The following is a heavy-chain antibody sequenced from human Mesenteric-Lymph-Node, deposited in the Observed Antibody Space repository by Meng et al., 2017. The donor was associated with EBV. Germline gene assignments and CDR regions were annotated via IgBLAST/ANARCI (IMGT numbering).Heavy chain of an antibody. D-gene: IGHD6-19*01. V-gene: IGHV3-21*01. CDR3: AREASGWHSEVDY. CDR1: ELPFNTYS. CDR2: ISSRSTSM. Sequence: VPVVGSWAGSFKPGGSLRLFWGASELPFNTYSMNWVRLAPGKVLEWVSSISSRSTSMFYAESVKGRFTISRDNAKHSLFLEMNGLRAEDSAVYYCAREASGWHSEVDYWGHGTLVTVSS. J-gene: IGHJ4*01.